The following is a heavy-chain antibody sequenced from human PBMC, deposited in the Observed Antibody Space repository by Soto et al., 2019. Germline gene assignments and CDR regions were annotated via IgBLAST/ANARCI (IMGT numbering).Heavy chain of an antibody. J-gene: IGHJ3*02. CDR2: VSAYNGNT. D-gene: IGHD4-17*01. Sequence: GSVKVSCKASGYTFTSYGMSWVRQAPGQGVEWMGWVSAYNGNTNYAQKLQGRVTMTTDTSTSTAYMELRSLRSDDTAVYYCARRPTVDAFDIWGQGTMVTVSS. V-gene: IGHV1-18*01. CDR3: ARRPTVDAFDI. CDR1: GYTFTSYG.